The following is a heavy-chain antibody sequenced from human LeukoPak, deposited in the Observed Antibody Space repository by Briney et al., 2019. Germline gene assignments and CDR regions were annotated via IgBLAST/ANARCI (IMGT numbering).Heavy chain of an antibody. V-gene: IGHV3-49*04. CDR2: IRSKAYGGTT. Sequence: GGSLRLSCTASGFTFGDYAMSWVRQAPGKGLEWVGFIRSKAYGGTTEYAASVKGRFTISRDDSKSIAYLQMNSLKTEDTAVYYCTRGSGSYSYWGQGTLVTVSS. CDR1: GFTFGDYA. J-gene: IGHJ4*02. CDR3: TRGSGSYSY. D-gene: IGHD1-26*01.